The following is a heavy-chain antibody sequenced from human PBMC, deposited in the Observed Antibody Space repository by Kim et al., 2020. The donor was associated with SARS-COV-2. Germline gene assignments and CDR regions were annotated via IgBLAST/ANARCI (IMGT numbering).Heavy chain of an antibody. CDR2: ISGSGGST. CDR1: GFIFSSYA. Sequence: GGSLRLSCAASGFIFSSYAMSWVRQAPGKGLEWVSAISGSGGSTYYADSVKGRFTISRDNSKNTLYLQMNSLRAEDTAVYYCAKVTEDSSGWYNFDYWGQGTVVTVSS. J-gene: IGHJ4*02. D-gene: IGHD6-19*01. CDR3: AKVTEDSSGWYNFDY. V-gene: IGHV3-23*01.